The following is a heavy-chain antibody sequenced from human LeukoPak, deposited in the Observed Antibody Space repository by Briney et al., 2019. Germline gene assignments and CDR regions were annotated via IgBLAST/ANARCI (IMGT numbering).Heavy chain of an antibody. CDR1: GGSFSGYY. J-gene: IGHJ4*02. CDR2: INHSGST. CDR3: ARLLGFGAARPTGY. D-gene: IGHD6-6*01. Sequence: PSETLSLTCAVYGGSFSGYYWSWIRQPPGKGLEWIGEINHSGSTNYNPSLKSRVTISVDTSKNQFSLKLSSVTAADTAVYYCARLLGFGAARPTGYWGQGTLVTVSS. V-gene: IGHV4-34*01.